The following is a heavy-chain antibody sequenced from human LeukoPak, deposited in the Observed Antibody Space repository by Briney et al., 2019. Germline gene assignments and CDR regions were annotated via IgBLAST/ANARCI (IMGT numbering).Heavy chain of an antibody. Sequence: GGSLRLSCAASGFTFSSYAMSWVREAPGKGVGWVSAISGSGGSTYYADSVKGRFTISRDNSQNKLYLSVNSLRDEDTAVYYCAKDLVGEPLTIFGVVPDYWGQGTLVTVSS. J-gene: IGHJ4*02. V-gene: IGHV3-23*01. CDR3: AKDLVGEPLTIFGVVPDY. CDR2: ISGSGGST. D-gene: IGHD3-3*01. CDR1: GFTFSSYA.